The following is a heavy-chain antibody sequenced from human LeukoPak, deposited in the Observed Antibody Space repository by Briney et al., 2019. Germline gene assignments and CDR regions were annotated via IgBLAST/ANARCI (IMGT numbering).Heavy chain of an antibody. Sequence: SETLSFTCTVSGGSISSYYWSWIRQPPGKGLEWIGYIYYSGSTNYNPSLKSRVTISVDTSKNQFSLKLRFVTAADTAVYYCARVRCSGGSCPYYYYYYYMDVWGKGTTVTVSS. CDR1: GGSISSYY. CDR2: IYYSGST. D-gene: IGHD2-15*01. CDR3: ARVRCSGGSCPYYYYYYYMDV. V-gene: IGHV4-59*12. J-gene: IGHJ6*03.